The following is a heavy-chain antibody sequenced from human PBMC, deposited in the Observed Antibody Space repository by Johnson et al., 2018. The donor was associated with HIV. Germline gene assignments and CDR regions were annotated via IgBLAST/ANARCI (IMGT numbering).Heavy chain of an antibody. CDR1: GFTFNTYG. V-gene: IGHV3-30*02. J-gene: IGHJ3*02. Sequence: HEQLVESGGGLVQPGGSLRLSCAASGFTFNTYGMDWVRQAPGKGLEWVAFIRSDGNSKYYIDSVKGRFTVSRDNSKNTLYLQMKSLRPEDTAVYYCAKESKWESRTPHAFDMWGQGTMVTVSS. CDR3: AKESKWESRTPHAFDM. D-gene: IGHD1-26*01. CDR2: IRSDGNSK.